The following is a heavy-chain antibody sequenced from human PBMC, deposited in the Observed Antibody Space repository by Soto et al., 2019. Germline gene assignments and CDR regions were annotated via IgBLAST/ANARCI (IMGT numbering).Heavy chain of an antibody. V-gene: IGHV1-69*05. CDR2: IIPLFGTT. Sequence: ASVKVSCKASGDTFKNCVISWVRQAPGQGLEWMGGIIPLFGTTDFAQRFQGRLTTTTDESTTTAYMELSRLRSEDTATYYCAAELGFGKLSVVWGQGTTVTGS. D-gene: IGHD3-10*01. CDR1: GDTFKNCV. J-gene: IGHJ6*02. CDR3: AAELGFGKLSVV.